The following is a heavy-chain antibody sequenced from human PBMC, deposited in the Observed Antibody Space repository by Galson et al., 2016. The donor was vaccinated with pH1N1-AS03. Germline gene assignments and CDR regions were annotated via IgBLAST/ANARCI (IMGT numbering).Heavy chain of an antibody. D-gene: IGHD6-19*01. CDR3: ARKTVAGPGVDALDI. J-gene: IGHJ3*02. V-gene: IGHV3-74*03. Sequence: SLRLSCAASGFTFPSHWMHWVRQAPGKGLVWVSRMNNNGAYTAYADAVKGRFTISRDNAKGTVYLQMNSLRVDDTALYYCARKTVAGPGVDALDIWGHGTMVTVSS. CDR2: MNNNGAYT. CDR1: GFTFPSHW.